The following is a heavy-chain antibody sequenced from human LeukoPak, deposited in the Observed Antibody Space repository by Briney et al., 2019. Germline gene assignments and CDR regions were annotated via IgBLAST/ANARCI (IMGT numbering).Heavy chain of an antibody. CDR1: RFTFSNYW. V-gene: IGHV3-74*01. J-gene: IGHJ4*02. CDR2: INIDGSSI. D-gene: IGHD6-13*01. CDR3: ARVPATGTAFDD. Sequence: GGSLRPSCAASRFTFSNYWMHWVRQAPGKGLVWVSRINIDGSSISYADSVKGRFTISRDNAKNTLYLQMNSLRAEDTAVYYCARVPATGTAFDDWGQGTLVTVSS.